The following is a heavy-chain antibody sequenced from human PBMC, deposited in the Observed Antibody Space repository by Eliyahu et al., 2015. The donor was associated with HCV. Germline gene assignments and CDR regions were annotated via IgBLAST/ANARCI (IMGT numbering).Heavy chain of an antibody. CDR3: ASGGGGIAVAGTGGWFDP. CDR1: GGSIXTXS. D-gene: IGHD6-19*01. CDR2: IHYSGST. J-gene: IGHJ5*02. V-gene: IGHV4-59*01. Sequence: QVQLQESGPGLVKSSETLSLTCTVSGGSIXTXSWXWXRQPPGKGLEWIGYIHYSGSTNYNPSLKSRVTMSVDTSKNQFSLKLTSVTAADTAVYYCASGGGGIAVAGTGGWFDPWGQGTLVTVSS.